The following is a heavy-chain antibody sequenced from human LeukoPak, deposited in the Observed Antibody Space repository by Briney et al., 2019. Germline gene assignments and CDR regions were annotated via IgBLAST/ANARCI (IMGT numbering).Heavy chain of an antibody. J-gene: IGHJ4*02. D-gene: IGHD1-1*01. CDR3: AKVGTNFLRYHFDS. Sequence: GGSLRLSCAASGFTFSSYAMSWVRQAPGRGLEWVSVISGSGGTTYYADSEKGRFTISRDNSKNTLYLQMNSLRAEDTAVYYCAKVGTNFLRYHFDSWGRGTLVTVSS. CDR2: ISGSGGTT. CDR1: GFTFSSYA. V-gene: IGHV3-23*01.